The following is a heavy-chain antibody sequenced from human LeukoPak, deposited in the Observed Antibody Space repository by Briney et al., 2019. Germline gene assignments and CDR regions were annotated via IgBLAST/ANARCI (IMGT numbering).Heavy chain of an antibody. V-gene: IGHV1-69*13. J-gene: IGHJ6*03. D-gene: IGHD2-21*01. CDR2: IIPIFGTA. CDR1: GGTFSSYA. Sequence: SVKVSCKASGGTFSSYAISWVRQAPGQGLEWMGGIIPIFGTANYAQMFQGRVTITADESTSTAYMELSSLRSEDTAVYYCARSPGVDYYYYYYMDVWGKGTTVTVSS. CDR3: ARSPGVDYYYYYYMDV.